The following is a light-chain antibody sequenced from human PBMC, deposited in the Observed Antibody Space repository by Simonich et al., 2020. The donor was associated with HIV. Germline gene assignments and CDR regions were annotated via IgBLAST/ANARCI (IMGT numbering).Light chain of an antibody. CDR3: QQLNSYPP. J-gene: IGKJ3*01. CDR2: DAS. CDR1: QSVSTN. Sequence: EIVMTQSPATLSVSPGERATLSCRASQSVSTNLAWYQQKPGQAPRLLIYDASSRATGIPDRFSGSGSGTDFTLTISSLQPEDFATYYCQQLNSYPPFGPGTKVDIK. V-gene: IGKV3D-15*01.